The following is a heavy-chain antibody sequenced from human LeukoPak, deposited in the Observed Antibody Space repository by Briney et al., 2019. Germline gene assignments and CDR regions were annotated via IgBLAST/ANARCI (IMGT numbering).Heavy chain of an antibody. J-gene: IGHJ4*02. D-gene: IGHD2-15*01. V-gene: IGHV3-7*03. CDR1: GFTFSSYW. CDR2: IKQDGSEK. Sequence: GGSLRLSCAASGFTFSSYWMSWVRQAPGKGLEWVANIKQDGSEKYYVDSVKGRFTISRDNAKNSLYLQMNSLRAEDTAVYYCARDGYCSGGSCSYYFDYWGQGTLVTVSS. CDR3: ARDGYCSGGSCSYYFDY.